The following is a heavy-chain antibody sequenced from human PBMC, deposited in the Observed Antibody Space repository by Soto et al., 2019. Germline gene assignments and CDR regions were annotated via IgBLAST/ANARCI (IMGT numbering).Heavy chain of an antibody. CDR3: ARYSEGYYDSSGYYYVDYYYYGMDV. D-gene: IGHD3-22*01. Sequence: QVQLQESGPGLVKPSQTLSLTCTVSGGSISSGDYYWSWIRQPPGKGLEWIGDIYYSGSTYYNPSLKSRVTISVDTSKNQFSLKLSSVTAADTAVYYCARYSEGYYDSSGYYYVDYYYYGMDVWGQGTTVTVSS. CDR2: IYYSGST. V-gene: IGHV4-30-4*01. CDR1: GGSISSGDYY. J-gene: IGHJ6*02.